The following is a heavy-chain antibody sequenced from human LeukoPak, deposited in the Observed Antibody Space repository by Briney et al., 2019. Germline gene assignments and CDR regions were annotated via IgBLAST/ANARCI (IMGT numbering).Heavy chain of an antibody. CDR2: ISSSGSTI. CDR1: GFTFSSYE. J-gene: IGHJ4*02. CDR3: ARAPRLLWFGASYYFDY. D-gene: IGHD3-10*01. Sequence: PGGSLRLSCAASGFTFSSYEMNWVRQAPGKGLEWVSYISSSGSTIYYADSVKGRFTISRDNAKNSLYLQMNSLRAEDTAVYYCARAPRLLWFGASYYFDYWGQGTLVTVSS. V-gene: IGHV3-48*03.